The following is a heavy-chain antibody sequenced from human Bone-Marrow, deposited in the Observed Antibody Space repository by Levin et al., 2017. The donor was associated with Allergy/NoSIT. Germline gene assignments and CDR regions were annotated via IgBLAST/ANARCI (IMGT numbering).Heavy chain of an antibody. CDR2: MYYSGSA. J-gene: IGHJ3*02. V-gene: IGHV4-39*01. CDR1: GDSVSSCCYY. CDR3: AINNDYVWGSYRRVSDAFDI. D-gene: IGHD3-16*02. Sequence: SETLSLTCTVSGDSVSSCCYYWGWIRQSPGKGLEWIGSMYYSGSARYSPSLKSRVTISGDTSRNQISLKLSSVTAADTAVYYCAINNDYVWGSYRRVSDAFDIWGQGTMVTVSS.